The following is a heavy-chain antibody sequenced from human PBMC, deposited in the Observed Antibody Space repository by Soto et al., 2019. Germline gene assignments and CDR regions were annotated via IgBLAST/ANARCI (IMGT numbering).Heavy chain of an antibody. J-gene: IGHJ5*02. V-gene: IGHV1-46*01. Sequence: EASVKVSCKASGYTFTSYYMHWVRQAPGQGLEWMGIINPSGGSTSYAQKFQGRVTMTRDTSTSTVYMELSSLRSEDTAVYYCARAEPIVVVPAASGWFDPWGQGTLVTVSS. CDR2: INPSGGST. CDR3: ARAEPIVVVPAASGWFDP. CDR1: GYTFTSYY. D-gene: IGHD2-2*01.